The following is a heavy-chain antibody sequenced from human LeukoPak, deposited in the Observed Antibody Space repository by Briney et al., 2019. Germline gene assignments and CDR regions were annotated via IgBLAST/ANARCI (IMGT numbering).Heavy chain of an antibody. D-gene: IGHD5-18*01. CDR1: GGSISSYY. CDR2: IYTSGST. J-gene: IGHJ3*02. CDR3: ARVGYGYDAFDI. V-gene: IGHV4-4*07. Sequence: PSETLSLTCTVSGGSISSYYWSRIRQPAGRGLEWIGRIYTSGSTNYNPSLKSRVTMSVDTSKNQFSLRLSSVTAADTAVYYCARVGYGYDAFDIWGQGTMVTVSS.